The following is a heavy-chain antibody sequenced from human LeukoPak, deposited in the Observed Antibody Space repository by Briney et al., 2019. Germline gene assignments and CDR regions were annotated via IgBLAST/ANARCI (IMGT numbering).Heavy chain of an antibody. D-gene: IGHD5-12*01. J-gene: IGHJ4*02. Sequence: PGGSLRLSCAASGFTVSSNYMSWVRQAPGKGLEWVSVIYSGGSTYYADSVKGRFTIPRDNSKNTLYLQMNSLRAEDTAVYYCARDSVGGYDYFDYWGQGTLVTVSS. CDR2: IYSGGST. V-gene: IGHV3-53*01. CDR3: ARDSVGGYDYFDY. CDR1: GFTVSSNY.